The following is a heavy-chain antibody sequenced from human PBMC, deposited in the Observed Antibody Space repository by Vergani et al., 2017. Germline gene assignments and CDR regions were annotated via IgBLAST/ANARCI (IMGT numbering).Heavy chain of an antibody. CDR3: AKADDATMIVVVHHAFDI. V-gene: IGHV3-23*01. CDR2: ISGSGGST. Sequence: EVQLLESGGGLVQTGGSLRLSCAASGFTFSSYAMSWVRQAPGKGLEWVSAISGSGGSTYYADSVKGRFTISRDNSKNTLYLQMNSLRAEDTAVYYCAKADDATMIVVVHHAFDIWGQGTMVTVSS. D-gene: IGHD3-22*01. J-gene: IGHJ3*02. CDR1: GFTFSSYA.